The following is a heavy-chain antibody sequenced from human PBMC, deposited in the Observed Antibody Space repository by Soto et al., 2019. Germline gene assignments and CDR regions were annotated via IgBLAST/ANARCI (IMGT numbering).Heavy chain of an antibody. CDR1: GFSFSADGVG. V-gene: IGHV2-5*02. J-gene: IGHJ3*01. Sequence: HITLKESGPTLVKPTQTLTLTCIFSGFSFSADGVGVGWIRQPPGKTLEWLALIYWDDDTRYRPSLKSRLTITEDSSKHQVVLTMTNMDPLDTATYYCAHAFGGTSWPNDAFDVWGQGTVVTVSS. D-gene: IGHD3-16*01. CDR2: IYWDDDT. CDR3: AHAFGGTSWPNDAFDV.